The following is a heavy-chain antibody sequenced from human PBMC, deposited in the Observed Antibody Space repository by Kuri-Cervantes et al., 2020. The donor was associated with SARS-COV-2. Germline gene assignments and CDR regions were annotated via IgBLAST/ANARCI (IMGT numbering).Heavy chain of an antibody. Sequence: GESLKISCVASGFTFRSYGVTWVRQAPGRVLEWVSSISSGSDYIYYADSVKGRFSVSRDNAENSLSLQMNSLTAGDTAVYYCARDRGYCDGGGCYSTGFSFDYWGQGALVTVSS. CDR3: ARDRGYCDGGGCYSTGFSFDY. D-gene: IGHD2-15*01. CDR2: ISSGSDYI. J-gene: IGHJ4*02. CDR1: GFTFRSYG. V-gene: IGHV3-21*01.